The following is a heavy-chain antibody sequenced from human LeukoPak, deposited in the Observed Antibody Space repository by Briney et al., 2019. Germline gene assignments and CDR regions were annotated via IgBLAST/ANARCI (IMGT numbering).Heavy chain of an antibody. CDR1: GFTFDDYA. CDR3: AKGGALAAYNWFDP. V-gene: IGHV3-9*01. Sequence: GGSLRLSCAASGFTFDDYAMHWVRQAPGKGLEWVSGISWNSGSIGCADSVKGRFTISRDNAKNSLYLQMNSLRAEDTALYYCAKGGALAAYNWFDPWGQGTLVTVSS. CDR2: ISWNSGSI. J-gene: IGHJ5*02. D-gene: IGHD6-19*01.